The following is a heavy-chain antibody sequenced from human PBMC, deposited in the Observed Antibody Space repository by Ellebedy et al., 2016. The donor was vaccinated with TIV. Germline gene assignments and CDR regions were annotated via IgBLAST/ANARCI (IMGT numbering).Heavy chain of an antibody. V-gene: IGHV3-13*01. Sequence: PGGSLRLSCAASGFTFSSHDMHWVRQVIGKGLEWISAIGTAGDTSYSGSVKGRFTISRENAKNSLYLQMNSLRAEDTAVYYCARDQGHSGSYYVVYWGQGTLVTVSS. CDR2: IGTAGDT. CDR1: GFTFSSHD. CDR3: ARDQGHSGSYYVVY. J-gene: IGHJ4*02. D-gene: IGHD1-26*01.